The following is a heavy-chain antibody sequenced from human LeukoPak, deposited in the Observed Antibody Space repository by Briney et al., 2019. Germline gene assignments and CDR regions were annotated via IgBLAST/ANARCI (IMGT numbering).Heavy chain of an antibody. J-gene: IGHJ4*02. V-gene: IGHV3-23*01. CDR1: GFTFSSYE. CDR3: AKGGYNSFDF. Sequence: GGSLRLSCAASGFTFSSYEMNWVRQAPGKGLEWVSAISGSGGSTYYADSVKGRFTISRDNSKNTLYLQMNSLRAEDTAVYYCAKGGYNSFDFWGQGTLVTVSS. CDR2: ISGSGGST. D-gene: IGHD5-24*01.